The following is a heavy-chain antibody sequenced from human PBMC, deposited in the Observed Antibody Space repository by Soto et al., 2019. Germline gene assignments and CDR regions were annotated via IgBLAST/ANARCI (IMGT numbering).Heavy chain of an antibody. CDR2: ISGSGGST. D-gene: IGHD4-4*01. V-gene: IGHV3-23*01. CDR1: GFTFSSYA. J-gene: IGHJ5*02. Sequence: SGGSLRLSCAASGFTFSSYAMSWVRQAPGKGLEWVSAISGSGGSTYYADSVKGRFTISRDNSKNTLYLQMNSLRAEDTAVYYCAKTHRPPDDYSIAHWGQGTLVTVSS. CDR3: AKTHRPPDDYSIAH.